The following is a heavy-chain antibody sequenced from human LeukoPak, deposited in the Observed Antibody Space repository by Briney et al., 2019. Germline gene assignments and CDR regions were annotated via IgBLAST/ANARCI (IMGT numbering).Heavy chain of an antibody. CDR3: AKDVAYTFDY. J-gene: IGHJ4*02. V-gene: IGHV3-30*02. CDR1: RFPLSTYG. Sequence: GGSLRLSCVTSRFPLSTYGVHWVRQAPGSGLEWLAYIHYDGYTTNYADSAKGRFTISRENSKNTLYLQMNSLRTEDTAVYYCAKDVAYTFDYWGQGTLVTVSS. CDR2: IHYDGYTT. D-gene: IGHD3-16*01.